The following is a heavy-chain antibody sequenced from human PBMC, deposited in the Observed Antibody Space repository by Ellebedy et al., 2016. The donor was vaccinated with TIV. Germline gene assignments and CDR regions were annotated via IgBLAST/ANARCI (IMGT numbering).Heavy chain of an antibody. V-gene: IGHV4-31*03. Sequence: SETLSLXXTVSGGSISSGGYYWSWIRQHPGKGLEWIGYIYYSGSTYYNPSLKSRVTISVDTSKNQFSLKLSSVTAADTAVYYCARFHDYTSAFDIWGQGTMVTVSS. D-gene: IGHD4-11*01. CDR2: IYYSGST. CDR3: ARFHDYTSAFDI. CDR1: GGSISSGGYY. J-gene: IGHJ3*02.